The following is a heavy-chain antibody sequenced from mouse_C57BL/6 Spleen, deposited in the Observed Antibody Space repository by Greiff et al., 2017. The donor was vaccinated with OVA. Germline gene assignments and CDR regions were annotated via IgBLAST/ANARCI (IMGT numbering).Heavy chain of an antibody. CDR2: IWTGGGT. V-gene: IGHV2-9-1*01. D-gene: IGHD2-4*01. Sequence: VMLVESGPGLVAPSQSLSITCTVSGFSLTSYAISWVRQPPGKGLEWLGVIWTGGGTNYNSALKSRLSISKDNAKSQVFLKMNSLQTDDTARYYCAREGDDYDEWYFDVWGTGTTVTVSS. CDR3: AREGDDYDEWYFDV. J-gene: IGHJ1*03. CDR1: GFSLTSYA.